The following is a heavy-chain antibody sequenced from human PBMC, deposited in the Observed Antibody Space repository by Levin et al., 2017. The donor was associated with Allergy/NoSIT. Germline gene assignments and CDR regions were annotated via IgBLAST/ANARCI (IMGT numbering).Heavy chain of an antibody. CDR2: MNPNSGNT. V-gene: IGHV1-8*01. D-gene: IGHD1-14*01. Sequence: ASVKVSCKASGYTFTSYDINWVRQATGQGLEWMGWMNPNSGNTGYAQKFQGRVTMTRNTSISTAYMELSSLRSEDTAVYYCARFPLTVERRDYYYYGMDVWGQGTTVTVSS. CDR3: ARFPLTVERRDYYYYGMDV. J-gene: IGHJ6*02. CDR1: GYTFTSYD.